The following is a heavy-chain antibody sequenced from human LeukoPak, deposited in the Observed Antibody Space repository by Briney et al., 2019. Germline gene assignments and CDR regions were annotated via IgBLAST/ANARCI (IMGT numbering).Heavy chain of an antibody. CDR3: ARGQRCSGGSCYPRIRDY. D-gene: IGHD2-15*01. CDR2: INPSSGST. V-gene: IGHV1-2*02. CDR1: GYTFTGYY. J-gene: IGHJ4*02. Sequence: ASVKVSCKASGYTFTGYYLHWVRQAPGQGLEWMGWINPSSGSTKYTQNFQGRVTMTRDTSINTAYMEMSSLRSDDTAVYYCARGQRCSGGSCYPRIRDYWGQGTLVSVSS.